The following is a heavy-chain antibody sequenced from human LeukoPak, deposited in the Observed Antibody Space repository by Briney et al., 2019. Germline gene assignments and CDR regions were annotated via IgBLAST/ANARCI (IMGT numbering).Heavy chain of an antibody. CDR2: IWYDGSNI. CDR1: GISFSSHG. CDR3: ARARNDYDSNGFSFLDY. Sequence: GTSLRLSCAASGISFSSHGMHWVRQAPGKGLEWVAVIWYDGSNIYYADSVKGRFTISRDNSKNTLYLQMNSLRAEDTALYYWARARNDYDSNGFSFLDYWGQGTLVTVSS. J-gene: IGHJ4*02. D-gene: IGHD3-22*01. V-gene: IGHV3-33*01.